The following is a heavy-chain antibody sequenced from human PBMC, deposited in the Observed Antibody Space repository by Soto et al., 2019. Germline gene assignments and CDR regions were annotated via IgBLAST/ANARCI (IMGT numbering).Heavy chain of an antibody. CDR2: IWYDGSNK. J-gene: IGHJ6*03. CDR3: ARGGNAFGYYYMDV. CDR1: GFTFSSYG. Sequence: GGSLRLSCAASGFTFSSYGMHWVRQAPGNGLEWVAVIWYDGSNKYYADSVKGRFTISRDNSKNTLYLQMNSLRAEDTAVYYCARGGNAFGYYYMDVWGKGTTVTVSS. V-gene: IGHV3-33*01. D-gene: IGHD3-3*02.